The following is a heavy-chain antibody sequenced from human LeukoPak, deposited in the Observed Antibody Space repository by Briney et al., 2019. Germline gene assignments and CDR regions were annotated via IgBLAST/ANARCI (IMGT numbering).Heavy chain of an antibody. J-gene: IGHJ4*02. CDR1: GGSISSYY. CDR3: ATDKGYHYY. Sequence: SETLSLTCTVSGGSISSYYWTWIRQPPGKGLEWIAHISDSGSANYNPSLKSRVTISGDTSKNQVSLNLGSVTAAGTAVYNRATDKGYHYYWGQGTLVTVSS. D-gene: IGHD5-12*01. V-gene: IGHV4-59*01. CDR2: ISDSGSA.